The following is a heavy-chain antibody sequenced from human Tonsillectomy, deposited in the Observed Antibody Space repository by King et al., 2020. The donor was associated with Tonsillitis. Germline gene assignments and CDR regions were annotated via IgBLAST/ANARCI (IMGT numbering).Heavy chain of an antibody. Sequence: VQLVESGGGLVKPRGSLTLSCAGSGFTFSDYYMAWIRQAPGRGLEWVSYISASNTYTNYADSVKCRFTISRDNAKSSLYLQMNSLRAEDTALYYCAKGLLFRPDAFDIWGQGTRVTVSS. CDR1: GFTFSDYY. J-gene: IGHJ3*02. CDR2: ISASNTYT. V-gene: IGHV3-11*05. D-gene: IGHD3-10*01. CDR3: AKGLLFRPDAFDI.